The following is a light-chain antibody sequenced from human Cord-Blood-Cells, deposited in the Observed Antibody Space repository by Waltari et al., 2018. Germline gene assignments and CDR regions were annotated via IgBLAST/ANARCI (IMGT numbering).Light chain of an antibody. CDR1: QSVLYSSNNKNY. Sequence: IVMTQPPDSLAVSLGERANINCKTSQSVLYSSNNKNYLAWYQQKPGQPPKLLIYWASTRESGVPDRFSGSGSGTDFTLTISSLQAEDVAVYYCQQYYSTPPTFGQGTKVEIK. CDR3: QQYYSTPPT. V-gene: IGKV4-1*01. CDR2: WAS. J-gene: IGKJ1*01.